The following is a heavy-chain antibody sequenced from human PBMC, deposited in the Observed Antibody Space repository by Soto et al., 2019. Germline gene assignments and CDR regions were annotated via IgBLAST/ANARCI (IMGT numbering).Heavy chain of an antibody. Sequence: PSETLSLTCTVSGGSVSSGSYYWSWIRQPPGKGLEWIGYIYYSGSTNYNPSLKSRVTISVDTSKNQFSLKLSSVTAADTAVYYCARGGGCSAGSCPSHYYYHYAVDVWGQGTTVTVSS. V-gene: IGHV4-61*01. CDR1: GGSVSSGSYY. CDR3: ARGGGCSAGSCPSHYYYHYAVDV. D-gene: IGHD2-15*01. J-gene: IGHJ6*02. CDR2: IYYSGST.